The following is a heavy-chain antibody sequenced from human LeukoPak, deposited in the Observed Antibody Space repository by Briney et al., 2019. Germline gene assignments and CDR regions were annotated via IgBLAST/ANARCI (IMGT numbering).Heavy chain of an antibody. CDR3: ARLSTRLLDH. CDR2: IYPGDSET. V-gene: IGHV5-51*01. Sequence: GESLKISCKGSAVAFNNYWIGWVRQLPGKGLDWMGIIYPGDSETRYSPSFQGQVTIPVDKSINTAYLHWGSLKASDTAIYFCARLSTRLLDHWGQGTRVTVSS. CDR1: AVAFNNYW. J-gene: IGHJ4*02. D-gene: IGHD3-3*01.